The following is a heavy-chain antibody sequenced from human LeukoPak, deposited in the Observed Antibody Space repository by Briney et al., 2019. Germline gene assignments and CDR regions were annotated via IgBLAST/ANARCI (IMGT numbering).Heavy chain of an antibody. J-gene: IGHJ3*02. CDR2: ITRSNYI. Sequence: GGSLRLSCAASGFTFSSYSMNWVRQAPGKGLEWVSSITRSNYIYYADSVKGRFTISRDNAKNSLYLQMNSLRAEDTAVYYCARGCSSTSCRDDAFDIWGPGTMVTVSS. CDR1: GFTFSSYS. V-gene: IGHV3-21*06. D-gene: IGHD2-2*01. CDR3: ARGCSSTSCRDDAFDI.